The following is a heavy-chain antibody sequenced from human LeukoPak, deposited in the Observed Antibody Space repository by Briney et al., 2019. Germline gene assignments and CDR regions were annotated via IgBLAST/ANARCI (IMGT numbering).Heavy chain of an antibody. CDR1: GLTFSSYW. J-gene: IGHJ4*02. Sequence: GRSLRLSCAASGLTFSSYWMHWVRQPPGKGLVWVSRINIDGSSTSYADSVKGPFTFSRDNAKNTLYLQMNSLRAEDTAVYYCARPPPYCSGGSCYHDYWGQGTLVTVSS. D-gene: IGHD2-15*01. CDR2: INIDGSST. CDR3: ARPPPYCSGGSCYHDY. V-gene: IGHV3-74*01.